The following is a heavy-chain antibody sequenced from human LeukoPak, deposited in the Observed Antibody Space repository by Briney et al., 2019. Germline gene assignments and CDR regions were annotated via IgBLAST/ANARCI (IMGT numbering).Heavy chain of an antibody. V-gene: IGHV3-74*01. CDR1: GFTFSTYW. J-gene: IGHJ3*02. D-gene: IGHD6-19*01. CDR3: ARPETQYSSGLDGFDI. CDR2: INSDGSRT. Sequence: PGGSLRLSCAAPGFTFSTYWMHWVRQAPGKGLVWVSRINSDGSRTTYADSMKGRFTISRDNAKNTLYLQMNSLRTEDTAVYYCARPETQYSSGLDGFDIWGQGTMVTVSS.